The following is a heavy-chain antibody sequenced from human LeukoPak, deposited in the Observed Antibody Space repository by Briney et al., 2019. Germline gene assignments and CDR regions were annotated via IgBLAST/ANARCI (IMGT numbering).Heavy chain of an antibody. CDR3: ARDRDVPAIGMDV. Sequence: GGSLRLSCAASRFTFTSYSMNWVRQAPGKGLEWISYISISSSTIYYADSVKGRFTISRDNAKNSVYLQMNSLRDEDTAVYYCARDRDVPAIGMDVWGQGTTVTVSS. CDR1: RFTFTSYS. V-gene: IGHV3-48*02. CDR2: ISISSSTI. J-gene: IGHJ6*02.